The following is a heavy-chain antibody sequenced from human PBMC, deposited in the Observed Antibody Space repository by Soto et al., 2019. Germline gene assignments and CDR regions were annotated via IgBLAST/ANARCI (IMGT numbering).Heavy chain of an antibody. V-gene: IGHV3-33*01. CDR1: GFTFSSYG. J-gene: IGHJ5*02. CDR3: ARASYYDFWSGYTWFDP. Sequence: GESLKISCAASGFTFSSYGMHWVRQAPGKGLEWVAVIWYDGSNKYYADSVKGRFTISRDNSKNTLYLQMNSLRAEDTAVYYCARASYYDFWSGYTWFDPWGQGTLVTVSS. CDR2: IWYDGSNK. D-gene: IGHD3-3*01.